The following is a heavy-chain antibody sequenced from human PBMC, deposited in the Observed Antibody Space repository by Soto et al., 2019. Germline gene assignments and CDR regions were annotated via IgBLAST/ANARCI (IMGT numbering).Heavy chain of an antibody. CDR3: AVRAGDGYNFQFGTMDCYDCYRMDD. V-gene: IGHV1-69*13. Sequence: SVKASCKASGGTFSSYAISWVRKAHGQGLEWMWVIIPMFRSANYAQKFQGRVRITADESTSTAYMELSSLRSEDTAVYYCAVRAGDGYNFQFGTMDCYDCYRMDDWGQGTTVTVSS. CDR2: IIPMFRSA. D-gene: IGHD1-1*01. CDR1: GGTFSSYA. J-gene: IGHJ6*02.